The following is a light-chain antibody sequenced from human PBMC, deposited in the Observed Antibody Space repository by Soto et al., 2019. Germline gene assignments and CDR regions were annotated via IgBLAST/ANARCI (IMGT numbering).Light chain of an antibody. CDR2: DAS. J-gene: IGKJ1*01. V-gene: IGKV3-15*01. CDR1: QSVSGK. Sequence: EVLMTQSPATLSVSPGERATLSCRASQSVSGKLAWYQQKPGQAPRLLIYDASTRATGIPARFSGSGSGTEFTLTISSLQSEDFAVYYCLQYSNWPPWTFGQGTKVDIK. CDR3: LQYSNWPPWT.